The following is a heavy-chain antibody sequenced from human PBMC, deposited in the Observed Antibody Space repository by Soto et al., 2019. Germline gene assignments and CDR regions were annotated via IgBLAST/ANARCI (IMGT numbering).Heavy chain of an antibody. Sequence: EVQLLESGGGLVQPGGSLRLSCAASGFTFSSYAMSWVRQAPGKGLEWVSGITGSGGSAYYADSVKGRFTISRDNSKKTLYLKVSSLRVEDTGVYYCTKREGRDNANWSFDYWGQGTRVTVSS. V-gene: IGHV3-23*01. CDR1: GFTFSSYA. CDR2: ITGSGGSA. J-gene: IGHJ4*02. D-gene: IGHD3-3*01. CDR3: TKREGRDNANWSFDY.